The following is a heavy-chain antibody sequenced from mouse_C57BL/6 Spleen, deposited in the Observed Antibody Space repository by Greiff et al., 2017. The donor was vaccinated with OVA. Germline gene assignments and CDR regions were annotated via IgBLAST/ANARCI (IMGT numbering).Heavy chain of an antibody. CDR1: GYTFTSYW. CDR2: IDPSDSYT. J-gene: IGHJ4*01. D-gene: IGHD1-1*01. V-gene: IGHV1-59*01. Sequence: QVQLQQPGAELVRPGTSVKLSCKASGYTFTSYWMHWVKQRPGQGLEWIGVIDPSDSYTNYNQKFKGKATLTVETSSSTAYMLLSSLTSEVSAVYYCARKGYGSSYYAMDYWGQGTSVTVSS. CDR3: ARKGYGSSYYAMDY.